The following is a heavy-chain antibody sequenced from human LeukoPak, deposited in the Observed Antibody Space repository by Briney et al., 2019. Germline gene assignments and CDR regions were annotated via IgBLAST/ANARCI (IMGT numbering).Heavy chain of an antibody. CDR1: GFIFDNYA. V-gene: IGHV3-30-3*01. J-gene: IGHJ6*02. D-gene: IGHD6-19*01. CDR3: ARVRVAGTPFYYYYGMDV. Sequence: GGSLRLSCAASGFIFDNYAMSWARQAPGKGLEWVAVISYDGSNKYYADSVKGRFTISRDSSKNTLYLQMNSLRAEDTAVYYCARVRVAGTPFYYYYGMDVWGQGTTVTVSS. CDR2: ISYDGSNK.